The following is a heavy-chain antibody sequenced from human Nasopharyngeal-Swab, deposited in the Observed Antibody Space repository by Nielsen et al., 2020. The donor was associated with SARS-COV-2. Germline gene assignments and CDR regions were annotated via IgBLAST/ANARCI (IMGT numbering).Heavy chain of an antibody. CDR2: IYPDDSDT. CDR1: GSSFTTFW. V-gene: IGHV5-51*01. D-gene: IGHD2-15*01. CDR3: ARLRGSAFYYYYLDV. Sequence: GGSLRLSCKGSGSSFTTFWITWVRQMPGKGLEWMGIIYPDDSDTSYSPSFQGQVTFSVDKSTSTAYLQWSSLKASDTAMYYCARLRGSAFYYYYLDVWGKGTTVTVSS. J-gene: IGHJ6*03.